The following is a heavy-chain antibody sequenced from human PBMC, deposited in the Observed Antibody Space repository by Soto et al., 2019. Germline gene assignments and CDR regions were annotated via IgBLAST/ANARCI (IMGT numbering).Heavy chain of an antibody. CDR1: GVTIRGYY. D-gene: IGHD6-13*01. V-gene: IGHV4-59*01. CDR2: IYYTGGT. CDR3: ASGTLSTIAAPDS. J-gene: IGHJ4*02. Sequence: SETLSLTCNVSGVTIRGYYWNWIRQPPGKTLERIGSIYYTGGTNYNLSLKSRVTISVDTSKNHFSLKFNSLTAADTAVYYCASGTLSTIAAPDSWGQGTLVTVSS.